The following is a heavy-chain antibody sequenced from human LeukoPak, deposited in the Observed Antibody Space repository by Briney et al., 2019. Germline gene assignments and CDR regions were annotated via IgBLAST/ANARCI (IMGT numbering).Heavy chain of an antibody. Sequence: ASVKVSFKASGYTVTGYYIHWVRQAPGQGLEWMGWIKPSSGGTNYAQNFQGRVTMTRDTSISTAYMELSRLRSDDTAVYYCARTYGSGSYYYYYYMDVWGKGTTVTVSS. CDR2: IKPSSGGT. CDR3: ARTYGSGSYYYYYYMDV. CDR1: GYTVTGYY. J-gene: IGHJ6*03. V-gene: IGHV1-2*02. D-gene: IGHD3-10*01.